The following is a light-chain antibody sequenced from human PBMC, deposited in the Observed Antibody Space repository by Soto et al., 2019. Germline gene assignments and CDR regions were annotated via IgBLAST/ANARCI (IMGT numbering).Light chain of an antibody. CDR3: NSYTTSSSLYV. CDR2: DVS. Sequence: QSALTQPASVSGSPGQSITIPCTGTSSDIGGYDHVSWYQQHPGKAPKLLVYDVSNRPSGVSDRFSGSKSANTASLTISGFQAEDEADYYCNSYTTSSSLYVFGTGPKLTVL. V-gene: IGLV2-14*03. CDR1: SSDIGGYDH. J-gene: IGLJ1*01.